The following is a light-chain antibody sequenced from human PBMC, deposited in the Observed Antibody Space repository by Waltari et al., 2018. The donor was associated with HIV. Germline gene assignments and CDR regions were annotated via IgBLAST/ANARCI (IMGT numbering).Light chain of an antibody. V-gene: IGKV1-39*01. CDR3: QQSYSTTWT. CDR1: QNINNY. J-gene: IGKJ1*01. Sequence: DIQMTQSPSSLSASVGDRVTITCLASQNINNYLNWYQEKPGKAPKLLIFAASSLQSGVPSRFSGSGSGTAFTLTINNLQPEDFASHYCQQSYSTTWTFGQGTKVEIK. CDR2: AAS.